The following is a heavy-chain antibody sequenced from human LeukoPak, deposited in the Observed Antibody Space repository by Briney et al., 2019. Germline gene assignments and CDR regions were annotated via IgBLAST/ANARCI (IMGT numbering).Heavy chain of an antibody. CDR2: IYFSGST. D-gene: IGHD3-16*01. J-gene: IGHJ4*02. CDR1: GGSITSSSYY. Sequence: SETLSLTCTVSGGSITSSSYYWGWIRQPPGKGLEWIGIIYFSGSTYCNPSLMSRVTISVDTSKIQFSLKLSSVTAADTAVYYCARRRFGDSALDYWGQGTMVSVSS. CDR3: ARRRFGDSALDY. V-gene: IGHV4-39*01.